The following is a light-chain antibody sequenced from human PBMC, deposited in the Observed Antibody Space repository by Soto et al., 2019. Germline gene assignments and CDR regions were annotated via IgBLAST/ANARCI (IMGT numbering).Light chain of an antibody. Sequence: DIQMTQSPSTLSASVGDRVTITCRASQSVSSWLAWFQQKPGKAPKLLIYKASNLQSGVSSRFSGGGSGTEFTLTNSSLQPDDFATYYCQQYKTYWTFGPGTKVEIK. CDR3: QQYKTYWT. CDR1: QSVSSW. V-gene: IGKV1-5*03. CDR2: KAS. J-gene: IGKJ1*01.